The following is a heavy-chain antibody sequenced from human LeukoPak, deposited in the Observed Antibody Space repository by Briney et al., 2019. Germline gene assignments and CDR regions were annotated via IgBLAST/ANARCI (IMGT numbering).Heavy chain of an antibody. CDR2: ISSSSSYI. V-gene: IGHV3-21*01. D-gene: IGHD2-2*01. CDR1: GFTFSSYS. CDR3: ARAPLVGSSTSYYYYGMDV. Sequence: KAGGSLRLSCAASGFTFSSYSMNWVRQAPGKGLEWVSSISSSSSYIYYADSVKGRFTISRDNAKNSLYLQMNSLRAEDMAVYYCARAPLVGSSTSYYYYGMDVWGQGTTVTVSS. J-gene: IGHJ6*02.